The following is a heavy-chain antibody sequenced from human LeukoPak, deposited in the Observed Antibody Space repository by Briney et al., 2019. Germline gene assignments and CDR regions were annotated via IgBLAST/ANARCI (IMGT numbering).Heavy chain of an antibody. Sequence: SETLSLTCTVSGGSISSSSYYWGWIRQPPGKGLEWIGNIYYSGSPYYNPSLKSRVIISVDTSKNQFSLKLSSVTAADTAVYYCARHLDSSGWYAIDYWGQGTLVTVSS. D-gene: IGHD6-13*01. V-gene: IGHV4-39*01. CDR2: IYYSGSP. CDR3: ARHLDSSGWYAIDY. J-gene: IGHJ4*02. CDR1: GGSISSSSYY.